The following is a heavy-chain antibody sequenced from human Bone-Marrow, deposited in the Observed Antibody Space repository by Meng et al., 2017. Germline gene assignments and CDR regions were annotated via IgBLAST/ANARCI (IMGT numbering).Heavy chain of an antibody. D-gene: IGHD5-18*01. V-gene: IGHV3-11*04. J-gene: IGHJ3*02. Sequence: GESLKISCAASGFTFSDYYMSWIRQAPGKGLEWVSYISSSGSTIYYADSVKGRFTISRDNAKNSLYLQMNSLRAEDTAVYYCAMFLLQLWANSDAFDIWGQGTMVTVSS. CDR2: ISSSGSTI. CDR3: AMFLLQLWANSDAFDI. CDR1: GFTFSDYY.